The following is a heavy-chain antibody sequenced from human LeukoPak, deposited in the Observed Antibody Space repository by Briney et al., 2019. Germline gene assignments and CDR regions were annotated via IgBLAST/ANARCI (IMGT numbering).Heavy chain of an antibody. V-gene: IGHV4-59*01. D-gene: IGHD6-19*01. CDR3: VRNPSSGWFAY. Sequence: SETLSLTCNVSGGSISSYYWSWIRQPPGKGLEWIGCIYYSGSTNYNPSLKSRVTISVDTSKNQFSLKLYSVTAADTAVYYCVRNPSSGWFAYWGQGTPVTVSS. CDR2: IYYSGST. CDR1: GGSISSYY. J-gene: IGHJ4*02.